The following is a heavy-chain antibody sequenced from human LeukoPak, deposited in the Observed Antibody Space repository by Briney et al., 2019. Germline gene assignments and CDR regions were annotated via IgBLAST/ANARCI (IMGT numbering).Heavy chain of an antibody. CDR3: ATYGWDPGPIDY. J-gene: IGHJ4*02. CDR1: GFTFSSYG. Sequence: PGGSLRLSCAASGFTFSSYGMHWVRQAPGKGLEWVAVISYDGSNKYYADSVKGRFTISRDNSKNTLYLQMNSLRAEDTAVYYCATYGWDPGPIDYWGQGTLVTVSS. CDR2: ISYDGSNK. V-gene: IGHV3-30*03. D-gene: IGHD2-8*02.